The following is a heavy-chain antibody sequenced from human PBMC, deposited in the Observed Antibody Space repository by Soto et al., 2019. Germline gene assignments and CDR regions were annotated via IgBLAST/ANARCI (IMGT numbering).Heavy chain of an antibody. CDR2: ISWNSGSI. CDR3: AKDIGITIFGVVSNAFDI. CDR1: GFTFDDYA. J-gene: IGHJ3*02. Sequence: GGSLRLSCAASGFTFDDYAMHWVRQAPGKGLEWVSGISWNSGSIGYADSVKGRFTISRDNAKNSLYLQMNSLRAEDTALYYCAKDIGITIFGVVSNAFDIWGQGTMVTVSS. D-gene: IGHD3-3*01. V-gene: IGHV3-9*01.